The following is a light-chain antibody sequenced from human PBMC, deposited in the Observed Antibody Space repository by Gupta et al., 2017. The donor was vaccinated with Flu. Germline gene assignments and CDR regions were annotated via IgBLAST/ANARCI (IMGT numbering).Light chain of an antibody. CDR3: SSYTSSSSYV. CDR1: SSDVGGYNY. CDR2: DVS. Sequence: ISCTGTSSDVGGYNYVSWYQQHPGKAPKLMIYDVSNRPSGVSNRFSGSKSGNTASLTISGLQAEDEADYYCSSYTSSSSYVFGTGTKVTVL. V-gene: IGLV2-14*04. J-gene: IGLJ1*01.